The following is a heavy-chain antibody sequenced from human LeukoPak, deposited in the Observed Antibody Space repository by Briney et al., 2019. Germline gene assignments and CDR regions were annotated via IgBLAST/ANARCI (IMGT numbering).Heavy chain of an antibody. V-gene: IGHV3-30-3*01. CDR1: GFTFSSYA. CDR2: ISYDGSNK. Sequence: GGSLRLSCAASGFTFSSYAMHWVRQAPGKGLEWVAVISYDGSNKYYADSVKGRFTISRDNSKNTLYLQMNSLRAEDTAVYYCTRGGSYHTFLDMMFWFDPWGQGTLVTVSS. J-gene: IGHJ5*02. CDR3: TRGGSYHTFLDMMFWFDP. D-gene: IGHD2-15*01.